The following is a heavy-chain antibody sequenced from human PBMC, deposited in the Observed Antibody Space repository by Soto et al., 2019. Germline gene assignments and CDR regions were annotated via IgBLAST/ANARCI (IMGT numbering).Heavy chain of an antibody. V-gene: IGHV4-59*11. J-gene: IGHJ6*02. CDR3: ARKLTSTYYVMDV. Sequence: SETLSLTCAVSGCSINNHYWSWIRQPPGKGLEWIGYIFYNGYTNYNPSLKSRVTMSVDTSKNQFSLKLNSTTAEDTAVYYCARKLTSTYYVMDVWGQGTTVTVSS. CDR2: IFYNGYT. CDR1: GCSINNHY. D-gene: IGHD1-7*01.